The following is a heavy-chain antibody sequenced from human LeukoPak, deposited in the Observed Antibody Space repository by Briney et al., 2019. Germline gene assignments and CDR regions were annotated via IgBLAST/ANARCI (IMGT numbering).Heavy chain of an antibody. D-gene: IGHD6-13*01. V-gene: IGHV4-39*01. J-gene: IGHJ4*02. CDR3: ARRSSSWYSEIDS. CDR1: GGSISSSSYY. CDR2: IYYSGST. Sequence: SETLSLTCTVSGGSISSSSYYWGWIRQPPGMGLEWIGNIYYSGSTYYNPSLKSRVTISEDTTKNQFSLKLSSVTAADTAVYYCARRSSSWYSEIDSWGQGTLVTVSS.